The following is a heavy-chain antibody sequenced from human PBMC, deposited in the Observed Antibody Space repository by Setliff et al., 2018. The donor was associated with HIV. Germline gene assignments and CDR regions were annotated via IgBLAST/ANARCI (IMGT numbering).Heavy chain of an antibody. D-gene: IGHD3-10*01. Sequence: PSETLSLTCTVSGGSISSSSYYWGWIRQPPGKGLEWIGSIYYSGSTNQNPSLKSRVSMSVDTSKSQFSLNLSSVTAADTAVYYCARSLDYSGSGSYYVGWFDLWGQGIPVTVSS. CDR1: GGSISSSSYY. CDR2: IYYSGST. J-gene: IGHJ5*02. CDR3: ARSLDYSGSGSYYVGWFDL. V-gene: IGHV4-39*07.